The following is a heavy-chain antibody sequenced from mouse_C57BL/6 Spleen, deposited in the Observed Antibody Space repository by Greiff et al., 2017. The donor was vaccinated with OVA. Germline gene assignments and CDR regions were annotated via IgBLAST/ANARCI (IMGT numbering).Heavy chain of an antibody. CDR2: ISHKANGYTT. D-gene: IGHD4-1*02. Sequence: EVQLVESGGGLVQPGGSLSLSCAASGFTFTDYYMSWVRQPPGKALEWFGFISHKANGYTTAYSASVKGRFTISRDNSQSILYLQMTGLRAEDSATYYCARPNGDPYYFDYWGQGTTLTVSS. CDR3: ARPNGDPYYFDY. CDR1: GFTFTDYY. J-gene: IGHJ2*01. V-gene: IGHV7-3*01.